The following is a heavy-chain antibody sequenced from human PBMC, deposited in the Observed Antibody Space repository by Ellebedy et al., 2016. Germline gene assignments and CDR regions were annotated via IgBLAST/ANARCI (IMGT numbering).Heavy chain of an antibody. CDR2: ITQDGREK. CDR1: GFTFSSSR. CDR3: ARDATIFGVVTYYYYGMDV. Sequence: GGSLRLXCEASGFTFSSSRMSWVPQDPGKGMEWMANITQDGREKYYVDSVKGRFTISRDNAKNSLYLQMNSLRAEDTAVYYCARDATIFGVVTYYYYGMDVWGQGTTVTVSS. D-gene: IGHD3-3*01. V-gene: IGHV3-7*03. J-gene: IGHJ6*02.